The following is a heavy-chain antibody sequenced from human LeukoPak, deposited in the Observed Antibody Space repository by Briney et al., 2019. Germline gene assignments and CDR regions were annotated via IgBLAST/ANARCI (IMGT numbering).Heavy chain of an antibody. CDR3: ARDGYYDSSGYSYFDY. V-gene: IGHV4-4*07. CDR2: VHTSGTT. Sequence: SETLSLTCIVSGVSISSYHWSWIRQPAGKGLEWLGRVHTSGTTNYNPSLESRVTMSVDTSKNQFSLYLSSVTAADKAVYYCARDGYYDSSGYSYFDYWGQGALVTVSA. CDR1: GVSISSYH. J-gene: IGHJ4*02. D-gene: IGHD3-22*01.